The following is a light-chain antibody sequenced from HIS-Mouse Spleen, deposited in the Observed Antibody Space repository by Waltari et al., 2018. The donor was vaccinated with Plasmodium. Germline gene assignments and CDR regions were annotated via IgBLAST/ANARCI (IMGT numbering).Light chain of an antibody. CDR1: ALPKNY. J-gene: IGLJ3*02. V-gene: IGLV3-10*01. CDR3: YSTDSSGNHRV. CDR2: EDS. Sequence: SSELTPPPSVSVSPGQTSRITCSGGALPKNYAYWYQQKSGQAPVLVNYEDSKRPSGIPERFSGSSSGTMATLTISGAQVEDEADYYCYSTDSSGNHRVFGGGTKLTVL.